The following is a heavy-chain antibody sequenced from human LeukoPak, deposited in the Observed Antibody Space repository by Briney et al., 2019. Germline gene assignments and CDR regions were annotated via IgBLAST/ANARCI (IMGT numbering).Heavy chain of an antibody. J-gene: IGHJ6*02. CDR2: INESGST. CDR1: GGSFSGYY. D-gene: IGHD3/OR15-3a*01. CDR3: AKFGVWKIGVFMFFLGWGGYYSGMDV. V-gene: IGHV4-34*01. Sequence: SETLSLTCGVSGGSFSGYYWSWIRQSPGKGLEWIGEINESGSTDYNPSLMSRVTISLDTSKNQFSLNLSSMTAADTAISYCAKFGVWKIGVFMFFLGWGGYYSGMDVWGQGTTVSVSS.